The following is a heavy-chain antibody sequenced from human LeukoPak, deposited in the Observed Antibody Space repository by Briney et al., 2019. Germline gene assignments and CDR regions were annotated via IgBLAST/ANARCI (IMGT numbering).Heavy chain of an antibody. CDR1: GDSLSTYS. V-gene: IGHV4-59*08. Sequence: SETLSLTCTVSGDSLSTYSWSWLRQPPGKGPEYIGYIYYSGSTNYNPSLKSRVTMSVDTSKNQFSLKLNSVTAADTAVYYCVGEKNYWGTPYWGQGTLVTVSS. CDR2: IYYSGST. J-gene: IGHJ4*02. CDR3: VGEKNYWGTPY. D-gene: IGHD1-7*01.